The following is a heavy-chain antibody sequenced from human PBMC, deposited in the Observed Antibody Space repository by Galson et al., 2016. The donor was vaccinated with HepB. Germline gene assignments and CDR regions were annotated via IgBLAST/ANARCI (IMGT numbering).Heavy chain of an antibody. CDR3: ARRVTGYFDL. CDR2: IIPILGIA. Sequence: SVNVSCKASGGTFSNYAISWVRQAPGQGLEWMGGIIPILGIANYAQKFQGRVTITADKSTSTAYMELSSLRSEDTAVYYCARRVTGYFDLWGRGTLVSVSS. D-gene: IGHD5-18*01. V-gene: IGHV1-69*10. J-gene: IGHJ2*01. CDR1: GGTFSNYA.